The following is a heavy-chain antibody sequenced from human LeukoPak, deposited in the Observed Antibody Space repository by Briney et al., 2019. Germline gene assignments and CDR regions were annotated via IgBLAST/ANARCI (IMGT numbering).Heavy chain of an antibody. J-gene: IGHJ4*02. CDR2: INPDGSQK. CDR1: GFSFSGSW. CDR3: AAWTDRGYNF. Sequence: PGGSLRLSCAASGFSFSGSWMNWVRRAPGKGLEWVANINPDGSQKRFVDSVMGRFTMSRDNAKNSLYLQMNSLRSEDTAVFYCAAWTDRGYNFWGQGTLVTVSS. V-gene: IGHV3-7*01. D-gene: IGHD5-24*01.